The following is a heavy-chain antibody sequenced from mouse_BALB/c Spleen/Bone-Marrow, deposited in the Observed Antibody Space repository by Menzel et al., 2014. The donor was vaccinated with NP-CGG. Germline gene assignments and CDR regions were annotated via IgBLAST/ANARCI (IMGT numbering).Heavy chain of an antibody. Sequence: DLVKPGASVKLSCKASGYTFTSYWINWIKQRPGQGLEWIGRIAPGSGSTYYNEMFKGKATLTVDTSSSTAYIQLSSLSSEDSAVYFCARESYHYENYAMDYWGQGTSVTVSS. J-gene: IGHJ4*01. CDR1: GYTFTSYW. CDR2: IAPGSGST. CDR3: ARESYHYENYAMDY. V-gene: IGHV1S41*01. D-gene: IGHD1-1*01.